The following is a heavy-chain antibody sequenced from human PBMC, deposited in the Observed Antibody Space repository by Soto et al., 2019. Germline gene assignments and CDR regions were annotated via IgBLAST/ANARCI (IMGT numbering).Heavy chain of an antibody. Sequence: QVQLVQSGAEVKKPGASVKLSCKASGYTFTNYYIHWVRQAPGQGLEWMAIINPNGGSTNYAQKFQGRVTLTRDTSTRTVYMDLSSLKSEDTAVYYCARGLAAGDYWGQGTLVTVSS. CDR3: ARGLAAGDY. V-gene: IGHV1-46*01. CDR2: INPNGGST. CDR1: GYTFTNYY. D-gene: IGHD6-13*01. J-gene: IGHJ4*02.